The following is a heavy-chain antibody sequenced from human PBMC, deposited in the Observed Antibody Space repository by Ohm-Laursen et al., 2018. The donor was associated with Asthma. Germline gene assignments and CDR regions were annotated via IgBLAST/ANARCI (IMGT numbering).Heavy chain of an antibody. CDR2: IKQDGSEK. CDR3: ATNLPYEAENY. J-gene: IGHJ4*02. V-gene: IGHV3-7*05. D-gene: IGHD3-16*01. CDR1: GFTFSSYW. Sequence: SLRLSCTASGFTFSSYWMSWVRQAPGKGLEWVANIKQDGSEKYYVDSVKGRFTISRDNAKNSLYLQMNSLRAEDTAVYYCATNLPYEAENYWGQGTLVTVS.